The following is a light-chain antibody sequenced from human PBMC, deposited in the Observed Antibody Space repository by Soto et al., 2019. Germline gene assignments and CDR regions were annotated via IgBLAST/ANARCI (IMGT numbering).Light chain of an antibody. CDR2: LGS. CDR3: MQALQTPRT. V-gene: IGKV2-28*01. CDR1: QTISSW. Sequence: MTQSPSTLSGSVGDRVTITCRASQTISSWLAWYQQKPGQSPQLLIYLGSNRASGVPDRFSGSGSGTDFTLKISRVEAEDVGVYYCMQALQTPRTFGQGTKVDI. J-gene: IGKJ1*01.